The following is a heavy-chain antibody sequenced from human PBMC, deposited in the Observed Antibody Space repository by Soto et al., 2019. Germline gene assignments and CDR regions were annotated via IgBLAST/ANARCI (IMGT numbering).Heavy chain of an antibody. J-gene: IGHJ4*02. CDR2: ISGSGGST. Sequence: GGSLRLSCAASGFTFSSYAMSWVRQAPGKGLKWVSAISGSGGSTYYADSVKGRFTISRDNSKNTLYLQMNSLRAEDTAVYYCAKDRSTYYDILTGKPPFDYWGQGTLVTVSS. CDR1: GFTFSSYA. CDR3: AKDRSTYYDILTGKPPFDY. V-gene: IGHV3-23*01. D-gene: IGHD3-9*01.